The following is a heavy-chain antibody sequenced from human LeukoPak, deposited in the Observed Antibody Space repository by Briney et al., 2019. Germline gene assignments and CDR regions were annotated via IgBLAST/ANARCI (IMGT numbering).Heavy chain of an antibody. CDR3: ASRPGATGIFGPYDY. V-gene: IGHV3-23*01. J-gene: IGHJ4*02. CDR1: GFTFGDYG. D-gene: IGHD3-3*01. Sequence: GGSLRLSCAASGFTFGDYGMSWVCQAPGTGLEWVSVISSSGDSTYYADSVKGRFTVSRDNSKNTLYLQMNSLRAEDTAVYYCASRPGATGIFGPYDYWGQGTLLTVSS. CDR2: ISSSGDST.